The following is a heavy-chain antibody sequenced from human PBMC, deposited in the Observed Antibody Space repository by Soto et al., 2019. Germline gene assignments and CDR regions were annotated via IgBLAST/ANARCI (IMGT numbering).Heavy chain of an antibody. J-gene: IGHJ6*04. Sequence: QVQLVESGGGVVQPGRSLRLSCAASAFTFSSYAMHWVRQAPGKGLEWVAVISYDRCNKYYADSVKGRFTISRNNSKNTLSLQMNSRRAEDTAVYYCARDSRGRMYVWGEGTTVIVSS. CDR3: ARDSRGRMYV. CDR1: AFTFSSYA. D-gene: IGHD2-2*01. CDR2: ISYDRCNK. V-gene: IGHV3-30-3*01.